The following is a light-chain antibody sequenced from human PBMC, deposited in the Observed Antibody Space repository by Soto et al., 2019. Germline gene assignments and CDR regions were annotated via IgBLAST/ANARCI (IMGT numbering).Light chain of an antibody. CDR2: DAS. Sequence: DIQMTQSPSSLSASVGDRVTITCQASQDIRKYLNWYQQKPGKAPQLLMFDASNWETGGPPRFRGSGSGTDFTFTISSLQPEDIATYYCQQYDDLPITFGQGTRLEI. CDR1: QDIRKY. CDR3: QQYDDLPIT. V-gene: IGKV1-33*01. J-gene: IGKJ5*01.